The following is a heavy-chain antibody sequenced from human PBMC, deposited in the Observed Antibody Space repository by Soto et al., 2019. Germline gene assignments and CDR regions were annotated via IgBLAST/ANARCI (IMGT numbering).Heavy chain of an antibody. V-gene: IGHV4-59*01. D-gene: IGHD3-3*01. J-gene: IGHJ4*02. CDR3: ARVRSNLFDY. CDR2: IHYSGST. CDR1: GDSISTSY. Sequence: SETLSLTCTVSGDSISTSYWSWIRQPPGKGLEWIGYIHYSGSTNYNPSLKSQVIISVDTSKNQFSLKLSSVTAADTAVYFCARVRSNLFDYWGQGTLVTV.